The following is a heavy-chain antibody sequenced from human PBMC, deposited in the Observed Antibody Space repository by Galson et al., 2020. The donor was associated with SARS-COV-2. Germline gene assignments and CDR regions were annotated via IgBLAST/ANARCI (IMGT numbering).Heavy chain of an antibody. CDR2: MYYSGST. CDR1: GGSISSYY. Sequence: SETLSLTCTVSGGSISSYYWSWIRQPPGKGLEWVGYMYYSGSTNYNPSLKSRATISVDTSKNQFSLKLSSVTAADTAVYYWAKGHDYGVWYFDLWGRGTLVTVSS. V-gene: IGHV4-59*01. D-gene: IGHD4-17*01. J-gene: IGHJ2*01. CDR3: AKGHDYGVWYFDL.